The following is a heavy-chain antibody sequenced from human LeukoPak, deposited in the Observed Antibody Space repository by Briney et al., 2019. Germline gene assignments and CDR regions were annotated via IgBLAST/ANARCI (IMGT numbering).Heavy chain of an antibody. CDR3: ARGPSITMVRGGQWYYYMDV. D-gene: IGHD3-10*01. CDR2: INPSGGST. V-gene: IGHV1-46*01. J-gene: IGHJ6*03. Sequence: ASVKVSCKASGRTFSSYAINWVRQAPGQGLEWMGIINPSGGSTNYAQKFQGRVTMTRDTSTNTVYMELSSLRSEDTAVYYCARGPSITMVRGGQWYYYMDVWGKGTTVTISS. CDR1: GRTFSSYA.